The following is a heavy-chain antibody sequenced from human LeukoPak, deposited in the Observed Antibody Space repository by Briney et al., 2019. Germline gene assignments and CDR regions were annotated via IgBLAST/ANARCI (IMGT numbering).Heavy chain of an antibody. D-gene: IGHD1-14*01. V-gene: IGHV3-30-3*01. Sequence: GGSLRLSCAASGFTFSSYAMHWVRQAPSKGLEWVAVISYDGSNKYYADSVKGRFTISRDNSKNTLYLQMNSLRAEDTAVNYCARTGTNAWFDPWGQGTLVTVSS. CDR2: ISYDGSNK. CDR1: GFTFSSYA. J-gene: IGHJ5*02. CDR3: ARTGTNAWFDP.